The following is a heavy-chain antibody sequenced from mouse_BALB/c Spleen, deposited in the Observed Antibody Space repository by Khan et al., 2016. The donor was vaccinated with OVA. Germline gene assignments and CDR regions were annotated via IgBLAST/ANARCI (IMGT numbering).Heavy chain of an antibody. CDR2: ISYSGNT. D-gene: IGHD1-1*01. CDR3: ARVYCGDFDY. Sequence: EVKLQESGPGLVKPSQSLSLTCTVTGYSITTDYAWNWIRQFPGNKLEWMGFISYSGNTKYNPSLKSRISITRDTSKNQLFLQLKSVTTEDTARYYCARVYCGDFDYWGQVTTLTVSS. CDR1: GYSITTDYA. V-gene: IGHV3-2*02. J-gene: IGHJ2*01.